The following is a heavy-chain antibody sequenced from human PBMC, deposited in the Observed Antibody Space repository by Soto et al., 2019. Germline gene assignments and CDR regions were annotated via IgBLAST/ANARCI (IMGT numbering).Heavy chain of an antibody. D-gene: IGHD1-1*01. Sequence: SETLSLTCTVSGASISSYYWGWIRQPPGKGLEWVGYIYYTGTTDYNPSLKSRGTISVDTSRTQFSLRLSSVTAADTAVYYCARCLVTGYFDLSGPGTLVTVFS. CDR1: GASISSYY. CDR2: IYYTGTT. V-gene: IGHV4-59*08. CDR3: ARCLVTGYFDL. J-gene: IGHJ2*01.